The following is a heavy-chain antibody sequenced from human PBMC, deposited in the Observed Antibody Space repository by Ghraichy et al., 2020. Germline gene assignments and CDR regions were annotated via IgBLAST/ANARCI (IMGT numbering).Heavy chain of an antibody. D-gene: IGHD6-13*01. CDR2: IKQDGGEK. CDR1: GFTFSSYW. J-gene: IGHJ4*02. CDR3: AREKQPGGAAAGTGY. V-gene: IGHV3-7*01. Sequence: GGSLRLSCEASGFTFSSYWMNWVRQAPGKRLEWVANIKQDGGEKHYVDSVNGRFTISRDNAKNSLYLQMNSLRVEDTAVYYCAREKQPGGAAAGTGYWGQGTLVTVSS.